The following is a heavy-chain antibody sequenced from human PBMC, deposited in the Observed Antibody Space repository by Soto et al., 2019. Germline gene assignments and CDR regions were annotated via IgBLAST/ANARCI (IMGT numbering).Heavy chain of an antibody. CDR2: ISGGGDDK. Sequence: PGGSLRLSCAASGFTFSSYTMNWVRQAPGKGLEWVSSISGGGDDKYYADSLKGRFTISRDNANNALYLQMNNLSAEDTAVYYCAKDSRADYDTTAQDYWGQGTLVTVPS. CDR1: GFTFSSYT. V-gene: IGHV3-21*01. D-gene: IGHD3-22*01. J-gene: IGHJ4*02. CDR3: AKDSRADYDTTAQDY.